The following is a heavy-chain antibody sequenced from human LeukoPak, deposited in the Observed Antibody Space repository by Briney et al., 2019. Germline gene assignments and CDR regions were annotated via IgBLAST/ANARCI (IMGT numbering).Heavy chain of an antibody. D-gene: IGHD3-22*01. J-gene: IGHJ3*02. V-gene: IGHV4-39*01. CDR2: IYYSGST. Sequence: SETLSLTCTVSGASLSSAHGWSWIRQPPGKGLEWIGSIYYSGSTYYNPSLKSRVTISVDTSKNQFSLKLSSVTAADTAVYYCARQDYYDSSGYYSLGGAFDIWGQGTMVTVSS. CDR3: ARQDYYDSSGYYSLGGAFDI. CDR1: GASLSSAHG.